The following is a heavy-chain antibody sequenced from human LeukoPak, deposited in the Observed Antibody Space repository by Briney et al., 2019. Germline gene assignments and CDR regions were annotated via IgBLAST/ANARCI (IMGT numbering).Heavy chain of an antibody. D-gene: IGHD3-10*01. J-gene: IGHJ4*02. CDR2: ISGSGGST. Sequence: PGGSLRLSCAASGFTFSSYWMSWVRQAPGKGLEWVSAISGSGGSTYYADSVKGRFTISRDKSKNTLYLQMNSLRAGDTAVYYCAKLSEFGDLLSFGFDYWGQGTLVTVSS. CDR3: AKLSEFGDLLSFGFDY. CDR1: GFTFSSYW. V-gene: IGHV3-23*01.